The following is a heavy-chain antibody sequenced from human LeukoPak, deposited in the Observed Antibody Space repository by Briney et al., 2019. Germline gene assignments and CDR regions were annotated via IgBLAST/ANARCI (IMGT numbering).Heavy chain of an antibody. V-gene: IGHV5-51*01. CDR1: GYSFTSYW. J-gene: IGHJ6*03. Sequence: LGESLKISCKGSGYSFTSYWIGWVRQMPGKGLVWMGIIYPGDSDTRYSPSFQGQVTISADKSISTAYLQWSSLNASDTAMYYCARQIEQWLGYYYYMDVWGKGTTVTVSS. CDR3: ARQIEQWLGYYYYMDV. D-gene: IGHD6-19*01. CDR2: IYPGDSDT.